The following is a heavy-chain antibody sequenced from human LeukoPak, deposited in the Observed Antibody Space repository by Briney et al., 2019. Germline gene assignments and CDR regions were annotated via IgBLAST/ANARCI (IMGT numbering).Heavy chain of an antibody. D-gene: IGHD3-10*01. CDR1: GFTSRSYL. CDR2: INSDGSST. Sequence: PLGAPRLSPAASGFTSRSYLIRSVRQAPGKGLAWVSRINSDGSSTDYAESVKGRFTIARDNAKNTLFLLMSSLRAEDTAVYYCARIPGSSGSQYDYWGQGTLVTVSS. J-gene: IGHJ4*02. V-gene: IGHV3-74*01. CDR3: ARIPGSSGSQYDY.